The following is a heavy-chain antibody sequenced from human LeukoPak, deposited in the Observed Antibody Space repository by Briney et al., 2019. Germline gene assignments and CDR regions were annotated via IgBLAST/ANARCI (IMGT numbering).Heavy chain of an antibody. CDR1: GFTFSSYD. CDR3: ARDLNRNWFDP. Sequence: GGSLRLSCVNSGFTFSSYDMSRVRQIPAKGLGWVSAISASGGSTSYADSVKGRFTISRDNSKSTLYLQMNSLRAEDTAIFYCARDLNRNWFDPWGQGTLVTVSS. CDR2: ISASGGST. D-gene: IGHD1-14*01. V-gene: IGHV3-23*01. J-gene: IGHJ5*02.